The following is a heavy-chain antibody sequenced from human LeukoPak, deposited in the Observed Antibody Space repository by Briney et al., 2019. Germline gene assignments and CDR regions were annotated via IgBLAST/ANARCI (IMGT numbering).Heavy chain of an antibody. CDR3: ARVGTVTTAFYNWFDP. CDR1: GGSFSDYY. Sequence: PSETLSLTXAVYGGSFSDYYWSWICQSPGKGLEWIGEINHSGNTNYNPSVKSRVIISIDTSKNQLSLNLRSVTAADTAIYYCARVGTVTTAFYNWFDPWGQGTLVTVSS. CDR2: INHSGNT. D-gene: IGHD4-17*01. V-gene: IGHV4-34*01. J-gene: IGHJ5*02.